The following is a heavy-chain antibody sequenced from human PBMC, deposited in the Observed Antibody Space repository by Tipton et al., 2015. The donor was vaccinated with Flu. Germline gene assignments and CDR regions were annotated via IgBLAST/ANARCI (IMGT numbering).Heavy chain of an antibody. CDR1: GASISSYY. D-gene: IGHD3-22*01. V-gene: IGHV4-59*01. Sequence: TLSLTCTVSGASISSYYWSWIRQPPGKGLEWIGYIYYSGITNYNPSLKSRVTISADTSKNQFSLRLSSVTAADTAVYYCARVGGDYRDTSGFIPWFDLWGQGTLVTVSS. J-gene: IGHJ5*02. CDR3: ARVGGDYRDTSGFIPWFDL. CDR2: IYYSGIT.